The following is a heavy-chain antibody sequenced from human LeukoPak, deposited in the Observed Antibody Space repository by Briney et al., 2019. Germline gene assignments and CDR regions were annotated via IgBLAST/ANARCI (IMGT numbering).Heavy chain of an antibody. Sequence: VKVSCKXSGXTXTDYAINWVRQAPGQGLEYMGWVNANTGNPTYAQGFTGRFVFSSDSSVSTAYLQITSLKADDSAIYFCASCNDSSGYFAYWGQGTLVTVSS. CDR3: ASCNDSSGYFAY. CDR1: GXTXTDYA. V-gene: IGHV7-4-1*02. CDR2: VNANTGNP. J-gene: IGHJ4*02. D-gene: IGHD3-22*01.